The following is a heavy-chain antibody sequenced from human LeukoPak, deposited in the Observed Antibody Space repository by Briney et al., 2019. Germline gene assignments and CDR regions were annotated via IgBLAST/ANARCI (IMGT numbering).Heavy chain of an antibody. CDR3: ARTRFGGPYFEY. J-gene: IGHJ4*02. Sequence: PSETLSLTCTVSGGSISPHYWSWIRQPPGKGLGWIGYISYSGSTNYNPSLKSRVTISLDTSKNQFSLKLSSVTAADTAVFYCARTRFGGPYFEYWGQGTLVTVSS. CDR1: GGSISPHY. D-gene: IGHD3-10*01. V-gene: IGHV4-59*11. CDR2: ISYSGST.